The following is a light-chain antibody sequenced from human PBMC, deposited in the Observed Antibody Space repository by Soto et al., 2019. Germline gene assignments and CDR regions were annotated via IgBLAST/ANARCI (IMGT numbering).Light chain of an antibody. J-gene: IGLJ3*02. V-gene: IGLV2-11*01. CDR3: CSYVGSSSTWV. CDR1: RSDVGGYNY. Sequence: QSALTQPRSVSGSPGQSVTISCAGTRSDVGGYNYVSWYQHHPSKAPKLTIYDVDKRPSGVPDRFSGSKSGNTASLTISGLQAEDEADYYCCSYVGSSSTWVFGGGTKLTVL. CDR2: DVD.